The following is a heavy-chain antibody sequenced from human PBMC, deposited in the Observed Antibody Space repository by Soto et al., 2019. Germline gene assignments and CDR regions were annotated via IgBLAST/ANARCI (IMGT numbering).Heavy chain of an antibody. CDR1: GFTFSSYS. V-gene: IGHV3-23*01. J-gene: IGHJ6*02. CDR3: ARDIVLMVYAVPVFQGYYYYGMDV. CDR2: ISYGGGTT. Sequence: PGGSLRLSCAASGFTFSSYSMNWVRQAPGKGLGWVSAISYGGGTTYYADSVKGRFTISRDNSKNTLYLQMNSLRAEDTAVYYCARDIVLMVYAVPVFQGYYYYGMDVWGQGTTVTVSS. D-gene: IGHD2-8*01.